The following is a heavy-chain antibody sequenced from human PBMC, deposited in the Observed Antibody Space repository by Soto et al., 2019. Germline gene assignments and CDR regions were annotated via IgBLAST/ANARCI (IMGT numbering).Heavy chain of an antibody. CDR2: ISYDGSHK. Sequence: GGSLRLSCAASGFTVSSYGIHWVRQPPGKGLEWVAVISYDGSHKFYADSVKGRFTLSRDVSKGTLYLQMNSLRAEDTAVYYCAKQILQKTLTDSSSPWGDHWGPGTLVTVSS. J-gene: IGHJ5*02. V-gene: IGHV3-30*18. CDR3: AKQILQKTLTDSSSPWGDH. CDR1: GFTVSSYG. D-gene: IGHD3-22*01.